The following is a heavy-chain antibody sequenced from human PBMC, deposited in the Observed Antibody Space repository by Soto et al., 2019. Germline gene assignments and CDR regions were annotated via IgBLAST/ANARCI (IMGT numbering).Heavy chain of an antibody. V-gene: IGHV1-8*01. D-gene: IGHD2-2*01. Sequence: HVQLVQSGAEGKKPRASVKVSCKASGYTFTSYDINWVRQATGQGIEWMGWMNPNRGNTGYAQKFKGRVTMTRNTYICTAYMELCSLISEDTAVYYCARERVRGFDYWSQGTLVTVTS. CDR2: MNPNRGNT. CDR3: ARERVRGFDY. J-gene: IGHJ4*02. CDR1: GYTFTSYD.